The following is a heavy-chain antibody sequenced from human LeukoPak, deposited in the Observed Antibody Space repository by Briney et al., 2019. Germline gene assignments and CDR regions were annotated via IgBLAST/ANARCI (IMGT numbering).Heavy chain of an antibody. CDR2: INHSGST. CDR1: GGSFSGYY. CDR3: AREAVAGGGDY. J-gene: IGHJ4*02. Sequence: SETLSLTCAVYGGSFSGYYWSWIRQPPGKGLEWIGEINHSGSTNYNPSLKSRVTISVDTSKNQFSLKLSSVTAADTAVYYCAREAVAGGGDYWGQGTLVTVSS. V-gene: IGHV4-34*01. D-gene: IGHD6-19*01.